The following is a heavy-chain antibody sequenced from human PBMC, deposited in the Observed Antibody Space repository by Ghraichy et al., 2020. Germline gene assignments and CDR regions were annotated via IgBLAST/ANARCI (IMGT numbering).Heavy chain of an antibody. CDR2: IKQDGSET. Sequence: GGSLRLSCAASGFTFSGHWMMWVRQPPGKGLEWVATIKQDGSETYFVDSVEGRVTISRDNAKNSLFLQLNSLRAEDTAVYYCARGSGWLIDYWGQGTLVIVSS. D-gene: IGHD6-25*01. V-gene: IGHV3-7*03. CDR1: GFTFSGHW. J-gene: IGHJ4*02. CDR3: ARGSGWLIDY.